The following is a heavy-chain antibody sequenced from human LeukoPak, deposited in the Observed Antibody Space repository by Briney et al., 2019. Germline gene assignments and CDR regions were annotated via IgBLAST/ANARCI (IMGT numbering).Heavy chain of an antibody. V-gene: IGHV5-10-1*01. CDR2: IDPSDSYT. CDR1: GYSFTSYW. J-gene: IGHJ6*04. CDR3: ARQGWEGTSGTTWDYYYGMDV. Sequence: GESLKVSCKGSGYSFTSYWISWVGQMPGKGLEWMGRIDPSDSYTNYSPSFQGHVTVSADKSISTAYLQWSSLKASDTAMYYCARQGWEGTSGTTWDYYYGMDVWGKGTTVTVSS. D-gene: IGHD1-1*01.